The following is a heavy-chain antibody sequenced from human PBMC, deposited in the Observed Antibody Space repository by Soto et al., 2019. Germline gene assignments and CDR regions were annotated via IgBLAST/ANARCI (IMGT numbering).Heavy chain of an antibody. V-gene: IGHV4-39*01. J-gene: IGHJ6*02. CDR3: ARQLYRDGMDV. Sequence: SETLSLTCTVSGGSISSSSYYWGWIRQPPGKGLEWIGGIYYSGSTYYNPSLKSRVTISVDTSKNQFSLKLGSVTAADTAVYYCARQLYRDGMDVWGQGTTVTVSS. CDR1: GGSISSSSYY. D-gene: IGHD2-8*01. CDR2: IYYSGST.